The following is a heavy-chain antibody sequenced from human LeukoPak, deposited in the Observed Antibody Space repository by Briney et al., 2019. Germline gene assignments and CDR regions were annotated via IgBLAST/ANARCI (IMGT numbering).Heavy chain of an antibody. D-gene: IGHD5-18*01. Sequence: GGSLRLSCAASGFTFSSYTMNWVRQAPGKGLQWVSTVSASSDIHYSDSVKGRFTISRDNAKNSLHLQMNSLRDEDTAVYYCARVAEIQLWLRSAFDYWGQGTLVTVSS. CDR2: VSASSDI. J-gene: IGHJ4*02. CDR3: ARVAEIQLWLRSAFDY. V-gene: IGHV3-48*02. CDR1: GFTFSSYT.